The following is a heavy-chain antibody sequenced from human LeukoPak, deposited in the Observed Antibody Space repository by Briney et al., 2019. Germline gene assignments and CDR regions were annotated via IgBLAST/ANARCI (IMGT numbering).Heavy chain of an antibody. CDR1: GGTFSSYA. CDR3: ARSRQTYYYGSGSHREDYYYYGMDV. D-gene: IGHD3-10*01. CDR2: IIPIFGTA. Sequence: SVKVSCKASGGTFSSYAISWVRQAPGQGLEWMGGIIPIFGTANYAQKFQGRVTITADESTSTAYMEPSSLRSEDTAVYYCARSRQTYYYGSGSHREDYYYYGMDVWGQGTTVTVSS. V-gene: IGHV1-69*13. J-gene: IGHJ6*02.